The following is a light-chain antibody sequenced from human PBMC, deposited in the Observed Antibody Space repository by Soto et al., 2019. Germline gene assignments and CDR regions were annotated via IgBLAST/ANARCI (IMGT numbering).Light chain of an antibody. Sequence: DIQMTQSPSSLSASVGDRVTITCRASHRLNSYLNWYQQKPGRAPKLLIYAVSIVQSGVPSRFSGDGSGTEFTLTISSLQPEDVGSYFCHQSYSAPLTFGGGTKVE. V-gene: IGKV1-39*01. CDR3: HQSYSAPLT. J-gene: IGKJ4*01. CDR2: AVS. CDR1: HRLNSY.